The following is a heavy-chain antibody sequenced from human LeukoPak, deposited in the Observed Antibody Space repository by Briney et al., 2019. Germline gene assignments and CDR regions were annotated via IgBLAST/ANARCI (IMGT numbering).Heavy chain of an antibody. CDR2: IYYSGST. V-gene: IGHV4-39*01. CDR3: ARLPRNYYDSSGYSFDY. J-gene: IGHJ4*02. CDR1: GGSISSSSYY. D-gene: IGHD3-22*01. Sequence: SETLSLTCTVSGGSISSSSYYWGWLRQPPGKGLEWIGSIYYSGSTYYNPSLKSRVTISVDTSKNQFSLKLSSVTAADTAVYYCARLPRNYYDSSGYSFDYWGQGTLVTVSS.